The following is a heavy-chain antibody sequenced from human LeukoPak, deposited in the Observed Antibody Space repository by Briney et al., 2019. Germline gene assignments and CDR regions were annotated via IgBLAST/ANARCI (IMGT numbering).Heavy chain of an antibody. CDR2: INFNSGGT. V-gene: IGHV1-2*06. CDR1: GYSFSDYP. J-gene: IGHJ4*02. D-gene: IGHD3-10*01. CDR3: ARGGSGSGYLYYFDH. Sequence: ASVKVCCKASGYSFSDYPMHWVRQAPGQGLEWMGRINFNSGGTSYAQNFQGRVTMTRDTSINTAYMELSGLTSDDTAVYYCARGGSGSGYLYYFDHWGQGTLVSVPS.